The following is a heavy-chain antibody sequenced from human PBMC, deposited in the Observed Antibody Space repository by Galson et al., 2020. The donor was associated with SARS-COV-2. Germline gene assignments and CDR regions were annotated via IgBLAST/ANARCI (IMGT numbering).Heavy chain of an antibody. CDR1: GASISSGY. J-gene: IGHJ6*02. V-gene: IGHV4-59*01. D-gene: IGHD3-22*01. Sequence: ETLSLTCTVSGASISSGYWNWIRQPPGKGLEWIGYAYSGGTTNYNPSLKSRVTMSLDTSKNQFSLRLTAVTAADSAVYFCARDRPYYYGNSGYHPSYGLDVWGHGTTITVSS. CDR2: AYSGGTT. CDR3: ARDRPYYYGNSGYHPSYGLDV.